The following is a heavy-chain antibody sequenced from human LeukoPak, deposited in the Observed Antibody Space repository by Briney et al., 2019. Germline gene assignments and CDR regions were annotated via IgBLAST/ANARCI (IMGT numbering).Heavy chain of an antibody. J-gene: IGHJ3*02. CDR1: GGSISSYY. V-gene: IGHV4-59*01. CDR2: IYYSGST. Sequence: SETLSLTCTVSGGSISSYYWSWIRQPPGKGLEWIGYIYYSGSTNYNPSLKSRVTISVDTSKNHFSLKLSSVTAADTAVYYCARHQRGNSDAFDSWGHGTMVTVSS. D-gene: IGHD4-23*01. CDR3: ARHQRGNSDAFDS.